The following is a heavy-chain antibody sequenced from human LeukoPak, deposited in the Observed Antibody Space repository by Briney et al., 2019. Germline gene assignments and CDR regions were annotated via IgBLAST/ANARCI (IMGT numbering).Heavy chain of an antibody. J-gene: IGHJ4*02. CDR1: GFTFSSYG. CDR3: AREAFSGICHSDYFVY. D-gene: IGHD2-15*01. Sequence: PGRSLRLSCAASGFTFSSYGMHWVRQAPAKGLEWVAVISNNGRSIYYADSVKRRFTISRDNSKNTLFLQVNSLRVEDAAVYAFAREAFSGICHSDYFVYWGRGTLVSVSS. V-gene: IGHV3-30*03. CDR2: ISNNGRSI.